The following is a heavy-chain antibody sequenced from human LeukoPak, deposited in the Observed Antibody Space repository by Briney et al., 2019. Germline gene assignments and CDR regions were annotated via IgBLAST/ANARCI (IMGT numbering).Heavy chain of an antibody. Sequence: SVKVSCKASGGTFSSYAISWVRQAPGQGLEWMGGIIPIFGTANYAQKFQGRITITADESTSTAYMELSSLRSEDTAVYYCAGSSSNWFDPWGQGTLVTVSS. CDR1: GGTFSSYA. D-gene: IGHD6-6*01. CDR3: AGSSSNWFDP. CDR2: IIPIFGTA. V-gene: IGHV1-69*01. J-gene: IGHJ5*02.